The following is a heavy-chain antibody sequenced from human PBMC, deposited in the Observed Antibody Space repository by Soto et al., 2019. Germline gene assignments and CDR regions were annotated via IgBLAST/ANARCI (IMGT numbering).Heavy chain of an antibody. V-gene: IGHV3-74*03. D-gene: IGHD2-21*02. Sequence: EAQLVESGGGLVQPGVSRRLSCAASGFGFNNYWRPWGSHIPRKGLVCVSRVRTDGTETTYADSVNGRFTISRDNAKNTLYLQMKTLRVEVTAAYFCTRKKVTEPGTFGFDLRGQGTMGTV. J-gene: IGHJ3*01. CDR3: TRKKVTEPGTFGFDL. CDR1: GFGFNNYW. CDR2: VRTDGTET.